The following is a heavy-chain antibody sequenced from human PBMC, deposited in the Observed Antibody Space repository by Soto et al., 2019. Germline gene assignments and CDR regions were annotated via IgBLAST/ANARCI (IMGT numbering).Heavy chain of an antibody. CDR2: INRDGSTI. D-gene: IGHD6-13*01. CDR1: GFTLSSHW. Sequence: EVQLVESGGGLAQPGGSLRLSCAASGFTLSSHWMHWVRQAQGKGLVWVSRINRDGSTINYDDSVRGRYTISRDNAKNTLSLQSNSLRAEDTAVYYCARVADCTYSSNCNGRAAFDMWGQGTMVTVSS. J-gene: IGHJ3*02. CDR3: ARVADCTYSSNCNGRAAFDM. V-gene: IGHV3-74*01.